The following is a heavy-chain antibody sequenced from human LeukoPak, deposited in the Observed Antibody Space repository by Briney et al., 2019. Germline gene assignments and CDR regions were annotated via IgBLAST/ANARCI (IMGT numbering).Heavy chain of an antibody. CDR1: DGSFSGYY. Sequence: SETLSLTCAVYDGSFSGYYWSWIRQPPGKGLEWIGSIYYSGSTYYNPSLKSRVTISVDTSKNQFSLKLSSVTAADTAVYYCARDGAVAGTDYWGQGTLVTVSS. D-gene: IGHD6-19*01. CDR2: IYYSGST. J-gene: IGHJ4*02. V-gene: IGHV4-34*01. CDR3: ARDGAVAGTDY.